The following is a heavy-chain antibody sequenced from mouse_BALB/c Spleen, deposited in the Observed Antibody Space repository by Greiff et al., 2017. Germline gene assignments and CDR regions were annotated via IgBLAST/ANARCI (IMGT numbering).Heavy chain of an antibody. D-gene: IGHD1-2*01. CDR2: ISSGSSTI. J-gene: IGHJ2*01. CDR1: GLTFCSFG. Sequence: EVQRVESGGGLVQPGGSRKLSCVASGLTFCSFGMHWVRQAPEKGLEWVAYISSGSSTIYYADTVKGRFTISRDNPKNTLFLQMTSLRSEDTAMYYCARGCLRLYFDYWGQGTTLTGFS. CDR3: ARGCLRLYFDY. V-gene: IGHV5-17*02.